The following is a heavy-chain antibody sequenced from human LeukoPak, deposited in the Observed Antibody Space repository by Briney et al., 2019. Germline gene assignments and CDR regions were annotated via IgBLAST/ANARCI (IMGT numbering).Heavy chain of an antibody. Sequence: SETLSFTCTVSGGSISSYYWSWIRQPAGKGLEWIGRIYTSGSTNYNPSLKSRVTMSVDTSKNQFSLKLSSVTAADTAVYYCARGITMVRESQAWFDPWGQGTLVTVSS. D-gene: IGHD3-10*01. J-gene: IGHJ5*02. CDR3: ARGITMVRESQAWFDP. CDR1: GGSISSYY. V-gene: IGHV4-4*07. CDR2: IYTSGST.